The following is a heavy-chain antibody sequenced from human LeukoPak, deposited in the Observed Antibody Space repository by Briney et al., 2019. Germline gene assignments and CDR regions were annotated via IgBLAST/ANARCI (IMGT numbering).Heavy chain of an antibody. V-gene: IGHV3-9*01. CDR1: GFTFDDYA. CDR3: AKEGLVGFDP. CDR2: ISWNSGSI. D-gene: IGHD6-6*01. Sequence: GRSLRLSCAASGFTFDDYAMHWVRQAPGKGLEWVSGISWNSGSIGYADSVKGRFTISRDNAKKSLYLQMNSLRAEDTAVYYCAKEGLVGFDPWGQGTLVTVSS. J-gene: IGHJ5*02.